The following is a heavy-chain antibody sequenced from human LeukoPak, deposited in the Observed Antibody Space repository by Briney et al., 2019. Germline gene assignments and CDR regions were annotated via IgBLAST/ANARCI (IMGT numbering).Heavy chain of an antibody. CDR3: ARDRGIGDH. Sequence: GGSLRLSCAASGFTFSAYSMNWVRQAPGKGLEWVSSISSSSSYIYSADSVKGRFTTSRDNAKNSLYLQMNSLRAEDTAVYYCARDRGIGDHWGQGTLVTVSS. J-gene: IGHJ4*02. D-gene: IGHD6-13*01. CDR1: GFTFSAYS. CDR2: ISSSSSYI. V-gene: IGHV3-21*01.